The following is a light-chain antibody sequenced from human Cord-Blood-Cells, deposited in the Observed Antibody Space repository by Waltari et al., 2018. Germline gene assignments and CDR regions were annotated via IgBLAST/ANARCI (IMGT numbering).Light chain of an antibody. CDR3: CSYAGSSTV. Sequence: QSALTQPASVSGSPGQSITISCTGTSSDAGRYNLVSWYQQHPGKAPKLMIYEGSKRPSGVSNRFSGSKSGNTASLTISGLQAEDEADYYCCSYAGSSTVFGGGTKLTVL. V-gene: IGLV2-23*01. CDR2: EGS. J-gene: IGLJ3*02. CDR1: SSDAGRYNL.